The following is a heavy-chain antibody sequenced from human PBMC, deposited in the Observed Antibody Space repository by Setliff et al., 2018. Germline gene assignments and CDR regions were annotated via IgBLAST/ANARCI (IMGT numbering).Heavy chain of an antibody. D-gene: IGHD3-10*02. CDR2: ISGYNGNT. Sequence: ASVKVSCKPSGYTFINYGLSWMRQAPGQGLEWMGWISGYNGNTDYAQNFQGRVTMTTDTSTSTAYMELRSLRSDDTAVYYCARVLFGDLFSWFDPWGQGTLVTVSS. V-gene: IGHV1-18*01. CDR3: ARVLFGDLFSWFDP. J-gene: IGHJ5*02. CDR1: GYTFINYG.